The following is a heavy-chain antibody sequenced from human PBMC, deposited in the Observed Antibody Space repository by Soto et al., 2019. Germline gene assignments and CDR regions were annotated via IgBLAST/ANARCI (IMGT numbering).Heavy chain of an antibody. CDR3: ARGHGIAVAEDYFDY. Sequence: ASVKVSCKASGGTFSSYAISWVRQAPGQGLEWMGGIIPIFGTANYAQKFQGRVTITADESTSTAYMELSSLRSEDTAVYYCARGHGIAVAEDYFDYWGQGTLVTSPQ. CDR2: IIPIFGTA. D-gene: IGHD6-19*01. J-gene: IGHJ4*02. V-gene: IGHV1-69*13. CDR1: GGTFSSYA.